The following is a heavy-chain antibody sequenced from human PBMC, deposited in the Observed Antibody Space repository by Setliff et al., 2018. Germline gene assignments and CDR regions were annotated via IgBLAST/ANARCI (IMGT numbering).Heavy chain of an antibody. V-gene: IGHV4-4*09. Sequence: SETLSLTCTVSGDSISSYYWSWIRQPPGKGLEWIGYIFTSGSTQYNPSLKSRATISRDTSSNQFSLKLFSVTAADTAVYYCAQSTTFDLHHDYWGQGALVTVSS. CDR2: IFTSGST. CDR1: GDSISSYY. D-gene: IGHD3-9*01. J-gene: IGHJ4*02. CDR3: AQSTTFDLHHDY.